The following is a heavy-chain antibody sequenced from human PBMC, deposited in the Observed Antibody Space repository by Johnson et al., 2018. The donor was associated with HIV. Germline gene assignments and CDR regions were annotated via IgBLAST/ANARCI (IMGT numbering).Heavy chain of an antibody. CDR3: ASITTIAAAGRGAFDI. D-gene: IGHD6-13*01. CDR1: GFTFNSYA. CDR2: ISYDGSNQ. J-gene: IGHJ3*02. V-gene: IGHV3-30-3*01. Sequence: QVQLVESGGGVDQPGRSLRLSCAASGFTFNSYAMHWVCQAPGKGLEWVAVISYDGSNQYYADSVKGRFTISRDNSKNSLYLQMNSLRAEDTAVYYCASITTIAAAGRGAFDIWGQGTMVTVSS.